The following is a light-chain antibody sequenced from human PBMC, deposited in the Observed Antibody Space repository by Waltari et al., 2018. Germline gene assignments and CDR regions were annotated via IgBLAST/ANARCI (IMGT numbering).Light chain of an antibody. CDR1: SSNIGAGYD. J-gene: IGLJ2*01. Sequence: QSVLTQPPSVSGAPGQRITISCTGTSSNIGAGYDVHWYLQLPGTAPKLLILGNNNRPSGVPDRFSDSKSDTSASLAITGLQAEDEADYYCQSYDSSLSGVLFGGGTKLTVL. V-gene: IGLV1-40*01. CDR3: QSYDSSLSGVL. CDR2: GNN.